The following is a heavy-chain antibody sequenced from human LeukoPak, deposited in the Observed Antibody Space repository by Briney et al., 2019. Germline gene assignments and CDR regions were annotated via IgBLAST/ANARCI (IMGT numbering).Heavy chain of an antibody. D-gene: IGHD3-22*01. CDR1: GGTFSSYA. CDR3: ARAPPRGYGHPIDY. V-gene: IGHV1-69*04. CDR2: IIPILGIA. Sequence: ASVKVSCKASGGTFSSYAISWVRQAPGQGLEWMGRIIPILGIANYAQKFQGRVTITADESTSTAYMELSSLRSEDTAVYYCARAPPRGYGHPIDYWGQGTLVTVSS. J-gene: IGHJ4*02.